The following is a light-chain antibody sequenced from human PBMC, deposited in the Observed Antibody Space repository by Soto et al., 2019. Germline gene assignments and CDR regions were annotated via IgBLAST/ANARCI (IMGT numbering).Light chain of an antibody. Sequence: VMTQSSATLSLSPGEXATLSCRASQSLRTDLDWYLQKSGKTPRLIIYGESTRATGIPARFSGSGSGTDFILTASSLLSEYFAVYCCHNCTNWPPCTVGPVTKVYSK. CDR2: GES. CDR1: QSLRTD. V-gene: IGKV3-15*01. CDR3: HNCTNWPPCT. J-gene: IGKJ3*01.